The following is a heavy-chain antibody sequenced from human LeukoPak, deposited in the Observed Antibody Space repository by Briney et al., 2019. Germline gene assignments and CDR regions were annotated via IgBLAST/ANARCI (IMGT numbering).Heavy chain of an antibody. CDR3: ARMWFSSSWDRQFDP. D-gene: IGHD6-13*01. Sequence: SETLSLTCTVSGGSISSYYWSWIRQPPGKGLEWIGCIYYSGSTNYNPSLKSRVTISVDTSKNQFSLKLSSVTAADTAVYYCARMWFSSSWDRQFDPWGQGTLVTVSS. J-gene: IGHJ5*02. V-gene: IGHV4-59*01. CDR2: IYYSGST. CDR1: GGSISSYY.